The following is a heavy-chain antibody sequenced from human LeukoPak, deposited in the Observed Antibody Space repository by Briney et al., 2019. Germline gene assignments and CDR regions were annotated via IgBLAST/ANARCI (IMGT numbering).Heavy chain of an antibody. J-gene: IGHJ4*02. D-gene: IGHD1-26*01. CDR3: ATADKWEPLDY. Sequence: ASVKVSCKVSGNSLRDTSIHWVRQAPGQWLEWMGGFEPEDGEPIFAQTFQGRLSMTEDTSTDTAHMELSSLTVEDTAAYYCATADKWEPLDYWGQGTLVTVSS. V-gene: IGHV1-24*01. CDR1: GNSLRDTS. CDR2: FEPEDGEP.